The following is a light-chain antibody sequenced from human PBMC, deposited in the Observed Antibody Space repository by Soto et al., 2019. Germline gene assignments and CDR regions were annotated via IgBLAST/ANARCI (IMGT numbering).Light chain of an antibody. CDR1: QGVGVW. J-gene: IGKJ4*01. CDR3: QQAYSHPLT. Sequence: DIQMTQSPSSVFASVGDTVTITCRASQGVGVWLGWYQQKPGKAPHLLIYGASGLQVGVPSRFSGSVSGADFTLTISNLQPEDFATYYCQQAYSHPLTFGGGTKVEIK. CDR2: GAS. V-gene: IGKV1-12*01.